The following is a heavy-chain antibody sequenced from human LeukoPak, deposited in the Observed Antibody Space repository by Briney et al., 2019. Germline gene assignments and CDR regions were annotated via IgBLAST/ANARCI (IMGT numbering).Heavy chain of an antibody. CDR2: IYTSGST. Sequence: PSETLSLTCTVSGGSISSGSYYWSWIRQPAGKGLEWIGRIYTSGSTNYNPSLKSRVTISVDTSKNQFSLKLSSVTAADTAVYYCARDVVTRALWWFDPWDQGTLVTVSS. D-gene: IGHD4-23*01. CDR3: ARDVVTRALWWFDP. J-gene: IGHJ5*02. CDR1: GGSISSGSYY. V-gene: IGHV4-61*02.